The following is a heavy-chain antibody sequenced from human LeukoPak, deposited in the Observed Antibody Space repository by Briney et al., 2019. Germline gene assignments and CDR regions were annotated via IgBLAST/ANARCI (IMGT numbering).Heavy chain of an antibody. D-gene: IGHD2-21*02. CDR2: IYYSGST. J-gene: IGHJ5*02. CDR1: GGSISSSSYC. Sequence: KPSETLSLTCTVSGGSISSSSYCWGWIRQPPGKGLEWIGSIYYSGSTYYNPSLKSRVTISVDTSKNQFSLKLSSVTAADTAVYYCARRKYVTHTYCGGDCYSAWGQGTLVTVTS. V-gene: IGHV4-39*01. CDR3: ARRKYVTHTYCGGDCYSA.